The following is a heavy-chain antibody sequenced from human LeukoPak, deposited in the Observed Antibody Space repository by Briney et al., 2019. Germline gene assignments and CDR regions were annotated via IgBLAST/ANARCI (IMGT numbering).Heavy chain of an antibody. CDR1: GGSISGLY. V-gene: IGHV4-59*08. Sequence: SETLSLTCAVSGGSISGLYWSWIRQPPGKGLEWVGFIYSSGTTYYNPPLKNRLTIAIDTSSNQFSLRVRSVTAADSAVYYCARHVMRNHPGGSSYTHAFDVWGHGTRVTVSS. CDR3: ARHVMRNHPGGSSYTHAFDV. D-gene: IGHD2-8*02. J-gene: IGHJ3*01. CDR2: IYSSGTT.